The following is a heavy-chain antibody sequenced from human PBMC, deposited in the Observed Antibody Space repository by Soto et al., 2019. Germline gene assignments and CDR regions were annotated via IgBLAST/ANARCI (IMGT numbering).Heavy chain of an antibody. V-gene: IGHV4-59*01. CDR2: IYYSGST. CDR3: ARDFQRGLRLNWFDP. CDR1: GGSIISYY. Sequence: PSETLSLTCTVSGGSIISYYWSWIRQPPGKGLEWIGYIYYSGSTNYNPSLKSRVTISVDTSKNQFSLKLSSVTAADTAVYYCARDFQRGLRLNWFDPWGQGTWSPSPQ. J-gene: IGHJ5*02. D-gene: IGHD5-12*01.